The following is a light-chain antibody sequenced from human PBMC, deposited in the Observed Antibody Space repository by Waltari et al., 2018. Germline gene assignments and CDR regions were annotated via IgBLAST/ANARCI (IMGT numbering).Light chain of an antibody. CDR1: QSVSSN. CDR3: QQYNNWPKT. Sequence: EIVMTQSPATLSVSPGERATLSCRASQSVSSNLAWYQQNPGQAPRLRIDGASTRATGIPARFRGSGSGTEFTLTISSLQSEDFAVYDCQQYNNWPKTFGQGTKVEIK. CDR2: GAS. J-gene: IGKJ1*01. V-gene: IGKV3-15*01.